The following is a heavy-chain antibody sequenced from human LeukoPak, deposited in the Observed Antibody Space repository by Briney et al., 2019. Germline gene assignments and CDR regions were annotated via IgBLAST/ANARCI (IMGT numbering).Heavy chain of an antibody. CDR3: AKDYGGNSPFDY. CDR1: GFTFSYHW. CDR2: IKNDGTVK. Sequence: PGGSLRLSCAASGFTFSYHWMTWVRQAPGKGLEWVANIKNDGTVKNYVDSVKGRFTISRDNSKNTLYLQMNSLRAEDTAVYYCAKDYGGNSPFDYWGQGTLVTVSS. J-gene: IGHJ4*02. V-gene: IGHV3-7*03. D-gene: IGHD4-23*01.